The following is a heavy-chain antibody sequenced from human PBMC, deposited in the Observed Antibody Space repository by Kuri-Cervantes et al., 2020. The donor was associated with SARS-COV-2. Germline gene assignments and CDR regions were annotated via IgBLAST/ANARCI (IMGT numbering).Heavy chain of an antibody. CDR3: ARDRPPLYDNEIVDV. V-gene: IGHV3-48*01. Sequence: GGSLRLSCAASGFTFGSYSMNWVRRAPGKGLEWVSYISSSSSTIYYADSVKGRFTISRDNAKNSLYLQMNSLRAEDTAVYYCARDRPPLYDNEIVDVWGQGTTVTVSS. CDR1: GFTFGSYS. CDR2: ISSSSSTI. D-gene: IGHD3-9*01. J-gene: IGHJ6*02.